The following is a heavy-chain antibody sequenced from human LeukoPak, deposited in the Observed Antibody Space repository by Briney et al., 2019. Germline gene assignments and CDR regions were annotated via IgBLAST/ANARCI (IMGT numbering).Heavy chain of an antibody. D-gene: IGHD2-15*01. CDR3: ATYSGGSRWAFDI. J-gene: IGHJ3*02. CDR2: IYSGGST. Sequence: PGGSLRLSCAASELTVSSIYMNWVRQAPGKGLEWVSVIYSGGSTYYADSVKGRFTISRDNSKNTLYFQMNSLRAEDTAVYYFATYSGGSRWAFDIWGQGTMVTASS. CDR1: ELTVSSIY. V-gene: IGHV3-66*01.